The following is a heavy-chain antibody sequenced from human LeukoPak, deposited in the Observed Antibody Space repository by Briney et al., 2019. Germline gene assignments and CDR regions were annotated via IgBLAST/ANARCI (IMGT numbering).Heavy chain of an antibody. CDR1: GGSISSSSYY. Sequence: PSETLSLTCTVSGGSISSSSYYWGWIRQPPGKGLEGIGRIYYSGSTYYNPSLKSRVTISVDTSKNQFSLKLSSVTAADTAVYYCARHGYCSSTSCPGDAFDIWGQGTMVTVSS. V-gene: IGHV4-39*01. CDR2: IYYSGST. CDR3: ARHGYCSSTSCPGDAFDI. J-gene: IGHJ3*02. D-gene: IGHD2-2*03.